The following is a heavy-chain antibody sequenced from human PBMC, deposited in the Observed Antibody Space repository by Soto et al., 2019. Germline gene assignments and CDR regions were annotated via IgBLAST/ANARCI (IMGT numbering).Heavy chain of an antibody. D-gene: IGHD4-17*01. CDR2: IYYSGST. J-gene: IGHJ6*02. V-gene: IGHV4-31*03. CDR3: AREGLIETTVTTDYYYYGMDV. CDR1: GGSISSGGYY. Sequence: PSETLSLTCTVSGGSISSGGYYWSWIRQHPGKGLEWIGYIYYSGSTYYHPSLKSRVTISVDTSKNQFSLKLSSVTAADTAVYYCAREGLIETTVTTDYYYYGMDVWGQGTTVTVSS.